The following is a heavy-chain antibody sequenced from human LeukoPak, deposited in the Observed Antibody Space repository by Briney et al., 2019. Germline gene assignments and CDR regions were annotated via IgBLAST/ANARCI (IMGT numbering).Heavy chain of an antibody. D-gene: IGHD3-10*01. J-gene: IGHJ4*02. V-gene: IGHV1-69*06. CDR2: IIPIFGTA. Sequence: ASVKVSCKASGGTFSSYAISWVRQAPGQGLEWMGGIIPIFGTANYAQKFQGRVTITADKSTSTAYMELSSLRSEDTAVYYCTGNYYGSGSYADFDYWGQGTLVTVSS. CDR3: TGNYYGSGSYADFDY. CDR1: GGTFSSYA.